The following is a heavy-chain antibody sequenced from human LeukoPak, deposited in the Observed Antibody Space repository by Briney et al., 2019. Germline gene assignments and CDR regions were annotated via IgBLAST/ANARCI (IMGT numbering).Heavy chain of an antibody. J-gene: IGHJ4*02. V-gene: IGHV3-30*18. CDR2: ILYDGSNK. CDR1: GFTFSSYG. CDR3: AKGWGVPIFGVVTN. D-gene: IGHD3-3*01. Sequence: GRSLRLSCAASGFTFSSYGMHWVRQAPGKGLEWVAVILYDGSNKYYADSVKGRFTISRDNSKNTLYLVMSSLRAEDTAVYYCAKGWGVPIFGVVTNWGQGTLVTVSS.